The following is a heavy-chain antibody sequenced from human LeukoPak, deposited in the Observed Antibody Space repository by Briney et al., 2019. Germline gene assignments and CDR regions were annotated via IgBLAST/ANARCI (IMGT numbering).Heavy chain of an antibody. CDR2: IRYDGSNK. D-gene: IGHD3-10*01. CDR1: GFTFSSYG. Sequence: QPGGSLRLSCAASGFTFSSYGMHWVRQAPGKGLEWVAFIRYDGSNKYYADSVKGRFTISRDNSKNTLYLQMNSLRAEDTAVYYCAKDSKRSMVRGYNWLDPWGQGTLVTVSS. J-gene: IGHJ5*02. V-gene: IGHV3-30*02. CDR3: AKDSKRSMVRGYNWLDP.